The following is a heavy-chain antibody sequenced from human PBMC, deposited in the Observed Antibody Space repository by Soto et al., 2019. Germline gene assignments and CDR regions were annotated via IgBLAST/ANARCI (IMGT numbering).Heavy chain of an antibody. J-gene: IGHJ4*02. Sequence: QVQLVESGEGLVKPGGSLRLSCAASGFTFSDYYMSWIRQAPGKGLEWVSYISSSGSTIYYADSVKGRFTISRDNAKNSLYLQMNSLRAEDTAVYYCARFRRYYDFWSGYRGYYFDYWGQGTLVTVSS. CDR1: GFTFSDYY. CDR3: ARFRRYYDFWSGYRGYYFDY. V-gene: IGHV3-11*01. D-gene: IGHD3-3*01. CDR2: ISSSGSTI.